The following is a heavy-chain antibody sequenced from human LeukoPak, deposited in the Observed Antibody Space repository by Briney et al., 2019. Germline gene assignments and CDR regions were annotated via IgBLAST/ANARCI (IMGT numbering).Heavy chain of an antibody. CDR3: VSLDTAMEVSGMDV. Sequence: SETLSLTCTVSGGSFSIYYWSWICQPPGKGLECIGYMYYTGSTNYNPSLKSRVTISVDTSKNQFSLKLTSVTAADTAVYYCVSLDTAMEVSGMDVWGQGTTVTVSS. D-gene: IGHD5-18*01. J-gene: IGHJ6*02. CDR1: GGSFSIYY. V-gene: IGHV4-59*08. CDR2: MYYTGST.